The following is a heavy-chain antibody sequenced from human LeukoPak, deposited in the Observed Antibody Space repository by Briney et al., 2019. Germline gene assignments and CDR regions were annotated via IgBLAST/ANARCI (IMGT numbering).Heavy chain of an antibody. CDR2: INHSGST. V-gene: IGHV4-34*01. D-gene: IGHD6-19*01. J-gene: IGHJ2*01. Sequence: PSETLSLTCAVYGGSFSGYYWSRIRQPPGKGLEWIGEINHSGSTNYNPSLKSRVTISVDTSKNQFSLKLSSVTAADTAVYYCARGPSSGWYARYFDLWGRGTLVTVSS. CDR3: ARGPSSGWYARYFDL. CDR1: GGSFSGYY.